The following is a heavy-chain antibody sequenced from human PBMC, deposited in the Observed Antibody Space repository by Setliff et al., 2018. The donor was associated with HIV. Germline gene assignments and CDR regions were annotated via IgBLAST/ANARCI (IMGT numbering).Heavy chain of an antibody. CDR3: TRSSSDWIQVRFDP. J-gene: IGHJ5*02. D-gene: IGHD6-19*01. Sequence: ASVKVSCKTSGYTFTNYYVHWVRQAPGQGLEWMGVITPNGGSANYAQKFQGRVTVTSDTSTSTVYMELRNLRSDDTAVYFCTRSSSDWIQVRFDPWGQGTLVTVSS. CDR2: ITPNGGSA. CDR1: GYTFTNYY. V-gene: IGHV1-46*01.